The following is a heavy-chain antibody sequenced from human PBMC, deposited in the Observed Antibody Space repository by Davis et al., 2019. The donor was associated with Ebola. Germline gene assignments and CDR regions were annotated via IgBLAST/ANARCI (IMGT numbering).Heavy chain of an antibody. CDR3: ATSSISGHYYYMDV. CDR1: GFAFTNFG. V-gene: IGHV3-30*02. CDR2: IRDDGTNK. J-gene: IGHJ6*03. D-gene: IGHD6-25*01. Sequence: PGGSLRLSCAASGFAFTNFGMHWVRQFPGKGLEWVGFIRDDGTNKHYTDSVKGRFTISRDNSKKTLYLQMSSLRGDDTAVYYCATSSISGHYYYMDVWGSGTTVTVSS.